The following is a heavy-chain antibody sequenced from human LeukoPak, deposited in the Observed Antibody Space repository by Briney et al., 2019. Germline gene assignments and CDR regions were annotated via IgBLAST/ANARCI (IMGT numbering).Heavy chain of an antibody. CDR3: ASFLYSSGWFDY. D-gene: IGHD6-19*01. Sequence: GGSLRLSRAASGFTVSSNYMSWVRQAPGKGLEWVSVIYSGGSTNYADSVKGRFNISRDNSKNTLYLQMNSLRAEDTAVYYCASFLYSSGWFDYWGQGTLVTVSS. V-gene: IGHV3-66*01. CDR1: GFTVSSNY. CDR2: IYSGGST. J-gene: IGHJ4*02.